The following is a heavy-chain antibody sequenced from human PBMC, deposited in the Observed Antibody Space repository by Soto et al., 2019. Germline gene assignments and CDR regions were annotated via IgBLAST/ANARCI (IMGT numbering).Heavy chain of an antibody. V-gene: IGHV3-33*01. CDR1: GFTFSNDA. CDR2: IWHNGSNK. Sequence: GGSLRLSCAASGFTFSNDAMHWVRQAPGKGLEWVATIWHNGSNKKYADSVKGRFTISRDNSKSTLSLQMNSLRAEDTAVYYCARQAVITLYWYFDLWGRGTLVTVYS. CDR3: ARQAVITLYWYFDL. J-gene: IGHJ2*01. D-gene: IGHD2-21*01.